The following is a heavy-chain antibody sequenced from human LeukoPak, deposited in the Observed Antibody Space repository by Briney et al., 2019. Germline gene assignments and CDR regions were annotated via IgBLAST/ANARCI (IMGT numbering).Heavy chain of an antibody. V-gene: IGHV3-23*01. CDR2: ISGSGGST. Sequence: GGSLRLSCAASGFTFSSYAMSWVRQAPGKGLEWVSAISGSGGSTYYADSVKGRFTISRDNSKNTLYLQMNSLRAEDTAVYYCAKLWDMEYHYGMDVWGKGTTVTVSS. D-gene: IGHD2-15*01. J-gene: IGHJ6*04. CDR3: AKLWDMEYHYGMDV. CDR1: GFTFSSYA.